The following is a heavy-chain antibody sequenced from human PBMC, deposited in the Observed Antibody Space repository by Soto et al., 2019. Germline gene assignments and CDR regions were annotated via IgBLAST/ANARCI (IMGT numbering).Heavy chain of an antibody. D-gene: IGHD5-12*01. CDR2: ISNGGDAT. Sequence: LRLSCAGSGFTFSSYGMSWVRQAPGKGLEWVSFISNGGDATHYTDSVKGRFIISRDNSKNTLYLQMNSLRAEDTAVYYCAMGGGYRYLDHWGQGALVTVSS. CDR1: GFTFSSYG. CDR3: AMGGGYRYLDH. J-gene: IGHJ4*02. V-gene: IGHV3-23*01.